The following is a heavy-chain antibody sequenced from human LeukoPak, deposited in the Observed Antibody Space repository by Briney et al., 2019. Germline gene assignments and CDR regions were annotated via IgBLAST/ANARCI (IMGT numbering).Heavy chain of an antibody. CDR1: GGSISSYY. CDR2: IYYSGST. J-gene: IGHJ5*02. CDR3: ARGAPYNWFDP. Sequence: SXTLSLTCTVSGGSISSYYWSWIRQPPGKRLEWIGYIYYSGSTNYNPSLKSRVTISVDTYKNQFSLKLSSVTAADTAVYYCARGAPYNWFDPWGQGTLVTVSS. D-gene: IGHD1-26*01. V-gene: IGHV4-59*01.